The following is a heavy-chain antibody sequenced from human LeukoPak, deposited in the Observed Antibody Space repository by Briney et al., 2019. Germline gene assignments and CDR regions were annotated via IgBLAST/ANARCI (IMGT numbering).Heavy chain of an antibody. V-gene: IGHV5-51*01. D-gene: IGHD2-2*01. Sequence: GESLKISCKGSGYSFTSYWIGWVRQMPGKGLEWMGIIYPGDSDTRYSPSFQGQVTISADKSISTAYLQWSSLKASDTAMYYCARGYCSSTSCYDRVFDYWGQGTLVTVSS. J-gene: IGHJ4*02. CDR1: GYSFTSYW. CDR2: IYPGDSDT. CDR3: ARGYCSSTSCYDRVFDY.